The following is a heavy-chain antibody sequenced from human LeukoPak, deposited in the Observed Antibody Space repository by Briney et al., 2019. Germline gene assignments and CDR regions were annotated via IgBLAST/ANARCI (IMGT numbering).Heavy chain of an antibody. V-gene: IGHV4-30-4*08. D-gene: IGHD2-2*02. CDR2: IYHNGDT. Sequence: SETLSLTCIVSGGSIISGDYYWSWIRQPPGKGLEWIGYIYHNGDTYYNPFLKSRVSISVDTSKNQFSLKLSSVTAADTAVYYCARAGVVPAAINRAFDIWGQGSVVTVSS. J-gene: IGHJ3*02. CDR1: GGSIISGDYY. CDR3: ARAGVVPAAINRAFDI.